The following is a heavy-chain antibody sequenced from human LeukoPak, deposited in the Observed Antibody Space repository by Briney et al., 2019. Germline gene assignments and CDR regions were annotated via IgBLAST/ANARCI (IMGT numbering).Heavy chain of an antibody. CDR1: GGSISSSNW. Sequence: SETLSLTCAVSGGSISSSNWWSWVRQPPGKGLEWIGEIYHSGSTNYNPSLKSRVTISVDKSKNQFSLKLSSVTAADTAVYHCARHSLLGMTTVTTSRPYWYFDLWGRGTLVTVSS. CDR3: ARHSLLGMTTVTTSRPYWYFDL. D-gene: IGHD4-17*01. CDR2: IYHSGST. J-gene: IGHJ2*01. V-gene: IGHV4-4*02.